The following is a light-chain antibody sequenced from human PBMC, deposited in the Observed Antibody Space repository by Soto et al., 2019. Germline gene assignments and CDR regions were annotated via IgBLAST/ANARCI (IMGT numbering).Light chain of an antibody. CDR1: QGISSY. CDR2: AAS. V-gene: IGKV1-8*01. Sequence: AIRMTQSPSSFSASTGDRVTITCRASQGISSYLAWYQQKPRKAPKLLIYAASTLQSGVPSRFSGSGPGTDFTLTISCLQAEDFATYYCQQYYSYPRTCGQGTKVEIK. CDR3: QQYYSYPRT. J-gene: IGKJ1*01.